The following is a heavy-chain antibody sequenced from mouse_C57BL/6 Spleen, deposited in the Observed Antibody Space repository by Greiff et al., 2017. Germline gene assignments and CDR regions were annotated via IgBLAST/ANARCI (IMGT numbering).Heavy chain of an antibody. V-gene: IGHV1-50*01. CDR3: ASVDDYAWFAY. Sequence: QVQLQQPGAELVKPGASVKLSCKASGYTFTSYWMQWVKQRPGQGLEWIGEIDPSDSYTNYNQKFKGKATLTVDTSSRTAYMQLSSLTSEYSAVFYCASVDDYAWFAYWGQGTLVTVSA. D-gene: IGHD2-4*01. J-gene: IGHJ3*01. CDR1: GYTFTSYW. CDR2: IDPSDSYT.